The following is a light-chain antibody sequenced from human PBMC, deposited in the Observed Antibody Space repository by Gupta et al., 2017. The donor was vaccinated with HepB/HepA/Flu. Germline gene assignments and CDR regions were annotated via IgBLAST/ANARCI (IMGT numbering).Light chain of an antibody. CDR1: QSVKYY. Sequence: EIVLTQSPATLSLSPGERATLSCRASQSVKYYLTWYQQRPGQAPRLLIDDASNRATGIPARFSGSGSGTDFTLTISSLEPEDFAVYYCQQRSNWPLTCGGGTKVEIK. CDR3: QQRSNWPLT. CDR2: DAS. V-gene: IGKV3-11*01. J-gene: IGKJ4*01.